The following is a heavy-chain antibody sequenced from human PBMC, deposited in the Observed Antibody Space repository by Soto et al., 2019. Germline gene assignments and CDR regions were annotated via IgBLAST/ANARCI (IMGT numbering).Heavy chain of an antibody. V-gene: IGHV1-2*04. CDR1: GYTFTDYY. Sequence: QVQLVQSGAEVKKPGASVKVSCKTSGYTFTDYYVHWVRQAPGQGLEWMGWINPTSGDTNYAQKFQGWVTMTRDTSISTAYIGLSRLVSDDTAVYFCARGTDYWGQGTLVTVSS. CDR2: INPTSGDT. CDR3: ARGTDY. J-gene: IGHJ4*02.